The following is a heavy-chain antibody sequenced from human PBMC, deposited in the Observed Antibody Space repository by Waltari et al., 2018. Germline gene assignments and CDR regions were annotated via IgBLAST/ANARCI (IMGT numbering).Heavy chain of an antibody. Sequence: EVRLVESGGGLVNPGGSLRLSCAASGFTFSDFSMNWVRQVPGRGLGWVSYISTTSRNIYYGDSMKGRFTISRDNAKNSLYLQMNSLRAEDTAIYYCARGATDLQRNDALDIWGQGTMVTVSS. D-gene: IGHD5-12*01. V-gene: IGHV3-21*01. CDR3: ARGATDLQRNDALDI. J-gene: IGHJ3*02. CDR2: ISTTSRNI. CDR1: GFTFSDFS.